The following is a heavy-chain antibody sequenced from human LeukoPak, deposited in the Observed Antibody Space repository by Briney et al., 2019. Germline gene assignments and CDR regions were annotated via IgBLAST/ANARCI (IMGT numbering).Heavy chain of an antibody. J-gene: IGHJ6*02. CDR2: MNPNSGNT. Sequence: ASVKVSCKASGYTFTSYDINWVRQAPGQGLEWMGWMNPNSGNTGYAQKFQGRVTMTRNTSISTAYMELSSLRSEDTAVYYCARGLVATTEKDYYYYGMDVWGQGTTVTVSS. D-gene: IGHD5-12*01. CDR1: GYTFTSYD. CDR3: ARGLVATTEKDYYYYGMDV. V-gene: IGHV1-8*01.